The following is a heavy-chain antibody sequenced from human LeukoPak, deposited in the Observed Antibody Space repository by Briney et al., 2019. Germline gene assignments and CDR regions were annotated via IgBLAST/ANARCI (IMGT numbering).Heavy chain of an antibody. CDR1: GFTFSDYY. V-gene: IGHV3-11*04. J-gene: IGHJ1*01. Sequence: GGSLRLSCAASGFTFSDYYMSWIRQAPGKGLEWVSYISSGGSTIYYADSVKGRFTISRDNAKNSLYLQMNSLRADDTAVYHCARGPRNSSSYQYFRDWGQGTLVTVSS. CDR3: ARGPRNSSSYQYFRD. CDR2: ISSGGSTI. D-gene: IGHD6-13*01.